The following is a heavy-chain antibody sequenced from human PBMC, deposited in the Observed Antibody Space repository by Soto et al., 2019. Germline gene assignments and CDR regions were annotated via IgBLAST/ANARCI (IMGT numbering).Heavy chain of an antibody. CDR3: ARGGYYDFWSGYNWFDP. D-gene: IGHD3-3*01. J-gene: IGHJ5*02. CDR1: GGSFSGYY. V-gene: IGHV4-34*01. Sequence: SETLSLTCAVYGGSFSGYYWSWIRQPPGKGLEWIGEINHSGSTNYNPSLKSRVTISVDTSKNQFSLKLSSVTAADTAVYYCARGGYYDFWSGYNWFDPWGQGTLVTVSS. CDR2: INHSGST.